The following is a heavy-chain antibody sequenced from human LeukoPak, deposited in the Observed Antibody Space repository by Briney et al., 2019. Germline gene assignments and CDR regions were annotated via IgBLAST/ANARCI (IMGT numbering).Heavy chain of an antibody. CDR3: ARSGSGSDYGDYFDY. CDR2: IYYTGSP. V-gene: IGHV4-39*01. CDR1: GGSISSRSYY. D-gene: IGHD1-26*01. J-gene: IGHJ4*02. Sequence: SETLSLTCTVSGGSISSRSYYWGWIRQPPGKGLEWIGYIYYTGSPYYNSSLKSRVTISVDTSKNQFSLKLSSVTAADTAVYYCARSGSGSDYGDYFDYWGQGTLVTVSS.